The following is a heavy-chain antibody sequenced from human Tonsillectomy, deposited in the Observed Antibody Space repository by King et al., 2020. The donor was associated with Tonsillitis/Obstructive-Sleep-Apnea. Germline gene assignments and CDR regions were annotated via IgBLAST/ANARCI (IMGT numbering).Heavy chain of an antibody. D-gene: IGHD2-2*01. J-gene: IGHJ4*02. CDR3: AKDRIVVVPAAIHPVDY. V-gene: IGHV3-30*18. CDR1: GFTFSSYG. CDR2: ISYDGSNK. Sequence: VQLVESGGGVVQPGRSLRLSCAASGFTFSSYGMHWVRQAPGKGLEWVAVISYDGSNKYYADSVKGRFTISRDNSKNTLYLQMNSLRAEDTAVYYCAKDRIVVVPAAIHPVDYWGQGTLVTVSS.